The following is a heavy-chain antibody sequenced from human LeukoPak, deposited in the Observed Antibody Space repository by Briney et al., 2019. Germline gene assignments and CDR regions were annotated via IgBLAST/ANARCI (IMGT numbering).Heavy chain of an antibody. CDR3: ARDPWYSPRYYYDSSGRYYFDY. CDR2: INPSGGST. D-gene: IGHD3-22*01. J-gene: IGHJ4*02. V-gene: IGHV1-46*01. CDR1: GYTFTSYY. Sequence: ASVTVSCTASGYTFTSYYMHWVRQAPGQGLEWMGIINPSGGSTSYAQKFQGRVTMTTDTSTSTAYMELRSLRSDDTAVYYCARDPWYSPRYYYDSSGRYYFDYWGQGTLVTVSS.